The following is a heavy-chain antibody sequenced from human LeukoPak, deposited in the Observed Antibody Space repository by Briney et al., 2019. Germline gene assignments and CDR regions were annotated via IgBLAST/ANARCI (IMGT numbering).Heavy chain of an antibody. D-gene: IGHD3-16*01. CDR3: AKDLIQQSYYYYMDV. CDR2: ISSSGSTI. Sequence: PGGSLRLSCAASGFTFSDYYMSWIRQAPGKGLEWVSYISSSGSTIYYADSVKGRFTISRDNAKNSLYLQMNSLRAEDTAVYYCAKDLIQQSYYYYMDVWGKGTTVTVSS. V-gene: IGHV3-11*04. J-gene: IGHJ6*03. CDR1: GFTFSDYY.